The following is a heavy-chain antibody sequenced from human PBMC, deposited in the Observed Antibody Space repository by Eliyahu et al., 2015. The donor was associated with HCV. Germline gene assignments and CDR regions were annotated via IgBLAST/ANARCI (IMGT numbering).Heavy chain of an antibody. CDR3: AALTSYYDFWSGYSDTYFDD. D-gene: IGHD3-3*01. CDR1: GGSIXSSSYY. CDR2: IYYSGDT. V-gene: IGHV4-39*01. J-gene: IGHJ4*02. Sequence: LQLQESGPGLVKPSETLSLTCTXSGGSIXSSSYYXGWIRQPPGKGLEWIGSIYYSGDTYYSPSLKSRVTISVDTSKNQFSLKLSSVIAADTAVYYCAALTSYYDFWSGYSDTYFDDWGQGTLVTVSS.